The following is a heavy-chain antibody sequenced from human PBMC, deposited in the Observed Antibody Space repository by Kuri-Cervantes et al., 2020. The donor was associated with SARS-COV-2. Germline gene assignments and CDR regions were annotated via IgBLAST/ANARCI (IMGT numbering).Heavy chain of an antibody. J-gene: IGHJ6*03. CDR1: GFTFSDYY. CDR3: AREVAVGDYYYYYYMDV. CDR2: ISSSGSTI. D-gene: IGHD3-16*01. V-gene: IGHV3-11*04. Sequence: LSLTCAASGFTFSDYYMSWIRQAPGKGLEWVSYISSSGSTIYYADSVKGRFTISRDNAKNSLYLQMNSLRAEDTAVYYCAREVAVGDYYYYYYMDVWSKGTTVTVSS.